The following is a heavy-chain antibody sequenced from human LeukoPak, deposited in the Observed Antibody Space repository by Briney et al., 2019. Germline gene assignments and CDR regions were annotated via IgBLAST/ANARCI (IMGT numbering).Heavy chain of an antibody. D-gene: IGHD3-22*01. Sequence: SETLSLTCAVYGGSFSDYYWSWIRQPPGKGLEWIGEINHSGSTNYNPSLKSRVTISVDTSKNQFSLRLSSVTAADTAVYYCARVTFSRYSSGYSHWGQGTLVTVPS. CDR3: ARVTFSRYSSGYSH. V-gene: IGHV4-34*01. J-gene: IGHJ4*02. CDR1: GGSFSDYY. CDR2: INHSGST.